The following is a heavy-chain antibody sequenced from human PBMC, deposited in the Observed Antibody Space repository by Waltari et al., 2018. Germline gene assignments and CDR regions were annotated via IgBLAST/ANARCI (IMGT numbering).Heavy chain of an antibody. D-gene: IGHD3-10*01. J-gene: IGHJ6*02. Sequence: QVQLQESGPGLVKPSETLSLTCTVSGGSISSHYWSWIRQPPGKGLEWIGDIYYSGSTNYNPSLKSRATISVDTSKNQFSLKLSSVTAADTAVYYCASLRFASGGMDVWGQGTTVTVSS. V-gene: IGHV4-59*11. CDR3: ASLRFASGGMDV. CDR2: IYYSGST. CDR1: GGSISSHY.